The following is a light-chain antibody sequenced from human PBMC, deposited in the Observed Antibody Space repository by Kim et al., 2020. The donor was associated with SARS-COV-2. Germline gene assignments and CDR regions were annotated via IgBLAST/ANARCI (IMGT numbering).Light chain of an antibody. CDR2: GAS. Sequence: EIVMTQSPATLSVSPGERATLSCRASQSVSSNLAWYQQKPGQPPSLLIYGASTRATGIPARFSGSGSGTEFTLTISSLHSEDFAVYYCHQYNKWPRTFGQGTRLEIK. CDR3: HQYNKWPRT. CDR1: QSVSSN. V-gene: IGKV3-15*01. J-gene: IGKJ5*01.